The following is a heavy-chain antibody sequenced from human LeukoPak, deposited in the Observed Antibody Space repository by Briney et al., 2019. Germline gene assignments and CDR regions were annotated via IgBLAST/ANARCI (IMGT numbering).Heavy chain of an antibody. CDR2: ISGSGGGT. V-gene: IGHV3-23*01. CDR1: GFNFFTYA. CDR3: GSYSPGFDY. D-gene: IGHD3-10*01. Sequence: GGSLRLSCAASGFNFFTYAMSWVRQAPGKGLEWVSAISGSGGGTYYADSVKGRFTISRDNSKNTLYLQMNSLRAEDAAVYGSGSYSPGFDYWGQGTLVTVSS. J-gene: IGHJ4*02.